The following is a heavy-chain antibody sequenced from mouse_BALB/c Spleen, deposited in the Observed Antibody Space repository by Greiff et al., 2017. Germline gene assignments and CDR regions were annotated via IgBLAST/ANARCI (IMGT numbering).Heavy chain of an antibody. Sequence: EVMLVESGGGLVQPGGSRKLSCAASGFTFSSFGMHWVRQAPEKGLEWVAYISSGSSTIYYADTVKGRFTISRDNPKNTLFLQMTSLRSEDTAMYYCARRYGSSRYYAMDYWGQGTSVTVSS. J-gene: IGHJ4*01. CDR1: GFTFSSFG. D-gene: IGHD1-1*01. V-gene: IGHV5-17*02. CDR2: ISSGSSTI. CDR3: ARRYGSSRYYAMDY.